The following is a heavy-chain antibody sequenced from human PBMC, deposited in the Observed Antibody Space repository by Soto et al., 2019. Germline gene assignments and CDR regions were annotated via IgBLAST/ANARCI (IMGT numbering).Heavy chain of an antibody. J-gene: IGHJ3*02. CDR1: GGTFSSYA. CDR2: IIPILGTA. CDR3: ARPTPGIAAAGPPGAFDI. D-gene: IGHD6-13*01. Sequence: QVQLVQSGAEVKKPGSSVKVSCKASGGTFSSYAISWVRQAPGQGLEWMGGIIPILGTANYAQKFQGRVTITADECTRTASMELGSLRSEDTAVYYCARPTPGIAAAGPPGAFDIWGQGRMVTVSS. V-gene: IGHV1-69*12.